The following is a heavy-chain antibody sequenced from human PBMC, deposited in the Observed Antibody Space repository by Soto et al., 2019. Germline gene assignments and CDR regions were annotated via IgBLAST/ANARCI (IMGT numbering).Heavy chain of an antibody. CDR1: GGTLSSYA. J-gene: IGHJ6*02. CDR3: ARDGELLSYYYGMDV. Sequence: ASVTVSCKASGGTLSSYAISWVRQEPGQGLEWMGGIIPIFGTANYAQKFQGRVTITADESTSTAYMELSSLRSEDTAVYYCARDGELLSYYYGMDVWGQGTTVTVSS. D-gene: IGHD1-26*01. CDR2: IIPIFGTA. V-gene: IGHV1-69*13.